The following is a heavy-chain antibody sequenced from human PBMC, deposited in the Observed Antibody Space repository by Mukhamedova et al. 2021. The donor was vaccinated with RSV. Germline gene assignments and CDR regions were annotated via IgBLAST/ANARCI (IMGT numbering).Heavy chain of an antibody. D-gene: IGHD3-3*01. V-gene: IGHV1-69*01. J-gene: IGHJ4*02. CDR2: PIFGTA. CDR3: ARGYDFWSGYWDYFDY. Sequence: PIFGTANYAQKFQGRVTITADESTSTAYMELSSLRSEDTAVYYCARGYDFWSGYWDYFDYWGQGTLGTVSS.